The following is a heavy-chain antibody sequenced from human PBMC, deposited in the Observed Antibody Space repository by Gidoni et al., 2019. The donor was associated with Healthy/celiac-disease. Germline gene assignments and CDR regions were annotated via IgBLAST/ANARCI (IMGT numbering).Heavy chain of an antibody. CDR3: ARRPGLAAAGDWFDP. J-gene: IGHJ5*02. CDR2: IDPSDSYT. CDR1: GYSFTSYW. Sequence: EVQLVQSGAEVKKPGESLRISCKGSGYSFTSYWISWVRQMPGKGLEWMGRIDPSDSYTNYSPSFQGHVTISADKSISTAYLQWSSLKASDTAMYYCARRPGLAAAGDWFDPWGQGTLVTVSS. D-gene: IGHD6-13*01. V-gene: IGHV5-10-1*03.